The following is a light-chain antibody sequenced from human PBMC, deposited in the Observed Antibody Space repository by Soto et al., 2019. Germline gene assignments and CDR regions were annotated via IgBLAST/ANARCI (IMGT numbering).Light chain of an antibody. V-gene: IGLV1-40*01. CDR3: QSYDSSLSAHV. Sequence: QSVLTQPPSVSGAPGQRVTISCTGSSSNIRAGYDVHWYQEPPGLAPKLLVYVNNKRPSGVPDRFSGSKSGTSASRAITGLQAEDEADYYCQSYDSSLSAHVFGGGTKLTVL. CDR1: SSNIRAGYD. J-gene: IGLJ2*01. CDR2: VNN.